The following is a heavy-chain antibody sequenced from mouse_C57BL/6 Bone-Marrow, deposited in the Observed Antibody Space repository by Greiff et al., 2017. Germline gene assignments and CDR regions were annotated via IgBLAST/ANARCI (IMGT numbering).Heavy chain of an antibody. V-gene: IGHV3-6*01. CDR3: ARGRFYYYGSSTWYFDV. D-gene: IGHD1-1*01. CDR2: ISYAGSN. J-gene: IGHJ1*03. CDR1: GYSITSGYY. Sequence: EVKLMESGPGLVKPSQSLSLTCSVTGYSITSGYYWNWIRQFPGNKLEWMGYISYAGSNNYNPSLKNRISITRDTSKKQFFLKLNSVTTEDTTTYYCARGRFYYYGSSTWYFDVWGTGTTVTVSS.